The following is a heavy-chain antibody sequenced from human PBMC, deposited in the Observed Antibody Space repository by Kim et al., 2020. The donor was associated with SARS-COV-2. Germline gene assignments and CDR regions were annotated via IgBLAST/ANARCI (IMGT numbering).Heavy chain of an antibody. CDR2: INARTGGA. J-gene: IGHJ6*03. Sequence: ASVKVSCKASGYIFTDYFIHWLRQAPGQGLEWMGRINARTGGANYAQKFQGRISVTGDTSTNRAYIELRRLKPDDTGVYFCARGPPATSGGYTYYYYMDVWGIGTTVTVSS. V-gene: IGHV1-2*05. CDR1: GYIFTDYF. D-gene: IGHD3-16*01. CDR3: ARGPPATSGGYTYYYYMDV.